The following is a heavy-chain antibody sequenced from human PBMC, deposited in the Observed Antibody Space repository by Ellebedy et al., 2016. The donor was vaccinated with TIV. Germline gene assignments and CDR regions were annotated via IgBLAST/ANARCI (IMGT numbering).Heavy chain of an antibody. D-gene: IGHD5-24*01. Sequence: GESLKISCVASGFTFSSYWMSWVRQAPGKGLEWVANIKQDGSKKYHVDSVKGRFTISRDNAMNSLYLQMNSLRVEDTAVYYCATTQMGNGYNEVYFGHWGQGTLVTVSS. V-gene: IGHV3-7*01. CDR1: GFTFSSYW. CDR2: IKQDGSKK. J-gene: IGHJ4*02. CDR3: ATTQMGNGYNEVYFGH.